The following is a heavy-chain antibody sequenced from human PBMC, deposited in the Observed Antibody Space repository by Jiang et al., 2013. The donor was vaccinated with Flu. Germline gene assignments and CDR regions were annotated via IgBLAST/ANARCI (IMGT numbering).Heavy chain of an antibody. V-gene: IGHV4-38-2*02. CDR3: ARGPYHDYIWGNYRQYFDY. CDR1: NYSISSGYY. D-gene: IGHD3-16*02. CDR2: MRHSGSA. Sequence: GSGLVKPSETLSLICSVSNYSISSGYYWDWIRQPPGKGLEWIGSMRHSGSAHYNPSLRGRVTISLDTSKNQFSLSLGSVTAADTAVYYCARGPYHDYIWGNYRQYFDYWGQGALVTVSS. J-gene: IGHJ4*02.